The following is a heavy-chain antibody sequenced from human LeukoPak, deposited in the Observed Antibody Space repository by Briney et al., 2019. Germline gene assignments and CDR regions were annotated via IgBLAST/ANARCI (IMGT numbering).Heavy chain of an antibody. Sequence: PSETLSLTCTVSGGSISSYYWSWIRQPPGKELEWIGYIYYSGSTNYNPSLKSRVTISVDTSKNQFSLKLSSVTAADTAVYYCARGPGVGATRGYWGQGTLVTVSS. CDR2: IYYSGST. CDR1: GGSISSYY. V-gene: IGHV4-59*12. J-gene: IGHJ4*02. CDR3: ARGPGVGATRGY. D-gene: IGHD1-26*01.